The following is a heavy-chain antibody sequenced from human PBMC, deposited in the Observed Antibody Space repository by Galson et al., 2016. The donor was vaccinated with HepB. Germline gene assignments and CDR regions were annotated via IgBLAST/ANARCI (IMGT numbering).Heavy chain of an antibody. Sequence: SVKVSCKASGYTFTRYYMHWVRQAPGQGLEWMGIINPSFGSTSYAQEFQGRVTMTRDTSTSTVYMEVSSLRSEDTAVYYWARDPGDGYNLPYDYWGQGTLVTVSS. V-gene: IGHV1-46*01. CDR2: INPSFGST. CDR3: ARDPGDGYNLPYDY. CDR1: GYTFTRYY. J-gene: IGHJ4*02. D-gene: IGHD5-24*01.